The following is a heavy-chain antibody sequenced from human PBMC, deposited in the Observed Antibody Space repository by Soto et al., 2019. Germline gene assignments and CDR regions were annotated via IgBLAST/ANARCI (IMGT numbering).Heavy chain of an antibody. J-gene: IGHJ4*02. Sequence: ASVNVSCKXPRYSFTSYGISWVRQAPGQGPEWMGWISGHNGNTNHPQSLQGRVTMTTDTSRNTAYMELRSLRSDDTAVYYCARHRFNYYDDTVYYYFDYWGQGTLGTVSS. D-gene: IGHD3-22*01. CDR2: ISGHNGNT. CDR1: RYSFTSYG. CDR3: ARHRFNYYDDTVYYYFDY. V-gene: IGHV1-18*04.